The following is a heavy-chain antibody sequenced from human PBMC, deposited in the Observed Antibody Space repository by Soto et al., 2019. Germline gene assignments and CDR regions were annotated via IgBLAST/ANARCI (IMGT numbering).Heavy chain of an antibody. V-gene: IGHV3-30*18. D-gene: IGHD1-1*01. CDR1: ECTSSSYG. Sequence: GGSLRLCCGAAECTSSSYGMHWVRQAPGKGLEWVAVISYDGSNKYYADSVKGRFTISRDNSKNTLYLQMNSLRAEDTAVYYCAKVGRGAPSDPERGYFAYWGQGTLVTVSS. CDR2: ISYDGSNK. CDR3: AKVGRGAPSDPERGYFAY. J-gene: IGHJ4*02.